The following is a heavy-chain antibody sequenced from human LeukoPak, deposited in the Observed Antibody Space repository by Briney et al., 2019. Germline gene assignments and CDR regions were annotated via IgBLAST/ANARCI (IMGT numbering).Heavy chain of an antibody. CDR3: ARRMSVSSSGRKGDFDY. CDR1: GGSFSGYY. Sequence: SETLSLTCAVYGGSFSGYYWSWIHQPPGKGLEWIGEINHSGSTNYNPSLKSRVTTSVDTSKNQFSLKLSSVTAADTAVYYCARRMSVSSSGRKGDFDYWGQGTLVTVSS. J-gene: IGHJ4*02. D-gene: IGHD6-19*01. V-gene: IGHV4-34*01. CDR2: INHSGST.